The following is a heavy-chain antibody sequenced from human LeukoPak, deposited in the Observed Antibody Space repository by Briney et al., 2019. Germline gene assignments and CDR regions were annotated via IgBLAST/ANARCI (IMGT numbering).Heavy chain of an antibody. CDR1: GFTFSGDY. D-gene: IGHD3-10*01. V-gene: IGHV3-11*01. CDR3: ARARGAGPGAHFDY. CDR2: ISSVGSSI. Sequence: GGSLRLSCAASGFTFSGDYMSWIRQAPGKGLEWVSYISSVGSSIVYADSVKGRFTISRDNAKNSLFLQMNSLRAEDTAVYYCARARGAGPGAHFDYWGQGTPVTVSS. J-gene: IGHJ4*02.